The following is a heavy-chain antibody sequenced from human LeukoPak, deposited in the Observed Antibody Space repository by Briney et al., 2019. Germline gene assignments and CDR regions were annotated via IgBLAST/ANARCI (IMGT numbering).Heavy chain of an antibody. D-gene: IGHD3-22*01. Sequence: ASVKVSCKASGYTFTSYGISWVRQAPGQGLEWMGWISAYNGNTNYAQKLQGRVTMTTDTFTSTAYMELRSLRSDDTAVYYCARELNGDYYDSSGYIDYWGQGTLVTVSS. J-gene: IGHJ4*02. V-gene: IGHV1-18*01. CDR3: ARELNGDYYDSSGYIDY. CDR1: GYTFTSYG. CDR2: ISAYNGNT.